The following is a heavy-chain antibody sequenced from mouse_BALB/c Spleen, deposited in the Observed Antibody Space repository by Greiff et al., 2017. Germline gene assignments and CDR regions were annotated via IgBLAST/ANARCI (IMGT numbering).Heavy chain of an antibody. CDR1: GFTFSSYT. CDR3: TREEDYYGSSYGY. Sequence: EVNLVESGGGLVKPGGSLKLSCAASGFTFSSYTMSWVRQTPEKRLEWVATISSGGSYTYYPDSVKGRFTISRDNAKNTLYLQMSSLKSEDTAMYYCTREEDYYGSSYGYWGQGTTLTVSS. D-gene: IGHD1-1*01. CDR2: ISSGGSYT. V-gene: IGHV5-6-4*01. J-gene: IGHJ2*01.